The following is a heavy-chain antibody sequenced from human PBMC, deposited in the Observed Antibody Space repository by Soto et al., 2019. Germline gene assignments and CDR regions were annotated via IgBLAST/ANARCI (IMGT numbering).Heavy chain of an antibody. CDR2: VSIGGST. V-gene: IGHV3-23*01. CDR3: AKRSGAGGHCYY. J-gene: IGHJ4*02. CDR1: GFTFSSYA. Sequence: GGSLRLSCAASGFTFSSYAMGWVRQGTGKGLEWVAVVSIGGSTHYADSVRGRFTISRDNSQNTLSLQMNSLTAEDTAVYFCAKRSGAGGHCYYWGQGARVSVSS. D-gene: IGHD2-15*01.